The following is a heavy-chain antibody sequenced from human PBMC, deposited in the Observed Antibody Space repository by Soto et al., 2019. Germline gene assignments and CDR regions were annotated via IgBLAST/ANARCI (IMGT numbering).Heavy chain of an antibody. CDR3: ARDRISFCSSTSCPLVYYGLDV. CDR2: IWHDGSKE. J-gene: IGHJ6*02. V-gene: IGHV3-33*01. CDR1: GFNFKKYG. Sequence: GGSLRLSCEASGFNFKKYGMHWVRQAPGKGLQWVAVIWHDGSKEYYTDSVKGRFTISRDNPKNTLSLLLNSLTSEDTAVYYCARDRISFCSSTSCPLVYYGLDVWGQGTTVTVSS. D-gene: IGHD2-2*01.